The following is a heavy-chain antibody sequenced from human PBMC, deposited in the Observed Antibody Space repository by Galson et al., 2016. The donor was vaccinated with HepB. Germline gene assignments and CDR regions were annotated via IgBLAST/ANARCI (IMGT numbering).Heavy chain of an antibody. CDR1: GLSLSTSGMR. J-gene: IGHJ4*02. CDR3: ARMMWADNDYYFDS. D-gene: IGHD1-26*01. CDR2: MDWDDDK. V-gene: IGHV2-70*04. Sequence: PALVKPTQTLTLTCTFSGLSLSTSGMRVSWIRQPPGKALEWLARMDWDDDKFYSTSLKTRLTISKDTSKNQVVLTLTNMDPVDTATYYCARMMWADNDYYFDSWGQGTLVTVSS.